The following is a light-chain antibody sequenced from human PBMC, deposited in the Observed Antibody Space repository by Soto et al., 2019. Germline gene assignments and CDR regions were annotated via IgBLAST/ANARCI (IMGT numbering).Light chain of an antibody. CDR2: GAS. CDR1: QSISSSN. J-gene: IGKJ2*01. V-gene: IGKV3-20*01. CDR3: QQYGSSPSYT. Sequence: EIVLTQSPGTLSLSPGERATLSCRASQSISSSNLAWYQQKPGQAPRLLIYGASTRATGIPDRFSGSGSGTDFTLTISRLEPEDLAVYYCQQYGSSPSYTFGQGTKLEIK.